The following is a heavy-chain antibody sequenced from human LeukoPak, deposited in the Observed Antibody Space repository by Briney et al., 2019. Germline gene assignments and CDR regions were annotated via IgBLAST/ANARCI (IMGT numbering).Heavy chain of an antibody. CDR3: ARTMVRGVIHNWFDP. J-gene: IGHJ5*02. CDR2: IYDSGST. CDR1: GGSISSGGYS. Sequence: SETLSLTCAVSGGSISSGGYSWSWIRQPPGEGLEWIGYIYDSGSTYYNPSLKSRVTISVDRSKSQFSLKLSSVTAADTAVYYCARTMVRGVIHNWFDPWGQGTLVTVSS. D-gene: IGHD3-10*01. V-gene: IGHV4-30-2*01.